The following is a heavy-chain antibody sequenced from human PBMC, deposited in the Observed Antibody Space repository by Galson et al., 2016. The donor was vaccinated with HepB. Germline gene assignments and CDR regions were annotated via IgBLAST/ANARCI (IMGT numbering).Heavy chain of an antibody. J-gene: IGHJ4*02. D-gene: IGHD6-13*01. CDR3: ARYSNSWAPFDY. CDR1: GFTFSNYE. Sequence: SLRLSCAASGFTFSNYEMNWVRQAPGKGLEWVSGISGSGANTYYANAVKGRFTISRDNSNNTLYLQVNSLRAEDTALYFCARYSNSWAPFDYWGQGSLVTVSS. V-gene: IGHV3-23*01. CDR2: ISGSGANT.